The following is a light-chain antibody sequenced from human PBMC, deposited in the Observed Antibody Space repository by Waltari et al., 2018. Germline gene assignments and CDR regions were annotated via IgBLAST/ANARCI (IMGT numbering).Light chain of an antibody. V-gene: IGLV1-44*01. CDR1: SSNIGSNT. J-gene: IGLJ2*01. Sequence: QSVLTQPPSASGTPGPRVTSSCSGSSSNIGSNTVHWYQQLPGTAPKLLIYSNNQRPSGVPDRFSGSKAGTSASLAISGLQSEDEADYYCAAWDDSLNGVVFGGGTKLTVL. CDR3: AAWDDSLNGVV. CDR2: SNN.